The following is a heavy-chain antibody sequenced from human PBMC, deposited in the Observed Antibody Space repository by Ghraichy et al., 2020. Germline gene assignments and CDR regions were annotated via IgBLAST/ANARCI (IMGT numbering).Heavy chain of an antibody. V-gene: IGHV1-69*10. CDR1: GGTFSSYA. CDR2: IIPILGIA. D-gene: IGHD6-19*01. J-gene: IGHJ4*02. CDR3: AREFSSGWLGDY. Sequence: VKVSCKASGGTFSSYAISWVRQAPGQGLEWMGRIIPILGIANYAQKFQGRVTITADKSTSTAYMELSSLRSEDTAVYYCAREFSSGWLGDYWGQGTLVTVSS.